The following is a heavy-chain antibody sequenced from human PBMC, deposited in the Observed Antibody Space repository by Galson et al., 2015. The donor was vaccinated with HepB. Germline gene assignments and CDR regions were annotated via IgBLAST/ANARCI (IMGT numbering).Heavy chain of an antibody. V-gene: IGHV7-4-1*02. CDR3: AREPPRIAVAGTHFDY. CDR2: INTNTGNP. D-gene: IGHD6-19*01. J-gene: IGHJ4*02. CDR1: GYTFTSYA. Sequence: SVKVSCKAYGYTFTSYAMNWVRQAPGQGLEWMGWINTNTGNPTYAQGFTGRFVFSLDTSVSTAYLQISSLKAEDTAVYYCAREPPRIAVAGTHFDYWGQGTLVTVSS.